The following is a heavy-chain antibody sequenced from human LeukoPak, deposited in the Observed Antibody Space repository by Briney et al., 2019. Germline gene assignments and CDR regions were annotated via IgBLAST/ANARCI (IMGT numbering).Heavy chain of an antibody. CDR2: MNPNSGNT. D-gene: IGHD2-2*02. Sequence: ASVKVSCKASGYTFTSYDINWVRQATGQGLEWMGWMNPNSGNTGYAQKSQGRVTITRNTSISIAYMELSSLRSEDTAVYYCARFRYCSSTSCYTGGRKRNDYWGQGTLVTVSS. J-gene: IGHJ4*02. V-gene: IGHV1-8*03. CDR1: GYTFTSYD. CDR3: ARFRYCSSTSCYTGGRKRNDY.